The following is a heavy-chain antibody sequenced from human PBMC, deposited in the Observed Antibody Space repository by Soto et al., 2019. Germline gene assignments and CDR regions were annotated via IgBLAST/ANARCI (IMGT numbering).Heavy chain of an antibody. CDR3: ARLGGFFHALDS. V-gene: IGHV4-59*08. Sequence: QVQLQESGPGLVKPSETLSLTCTVSGGSISPYYWSWIRQPPGKGLEWIGYIYFGGTTKYNPSLKSRVSMSVGTSRHQFSLKLTSVPAADPAVYYCARLGGFFHALDSWGQGTLVTVSS. D-gene: IGHD2-15*01. CDR1: GGSISPYY. CDR2: IYFGGTT. J-gene: IGHJ4*02.